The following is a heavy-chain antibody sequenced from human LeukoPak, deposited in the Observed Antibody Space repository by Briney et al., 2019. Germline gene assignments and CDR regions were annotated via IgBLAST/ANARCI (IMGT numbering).Heavy chain of an antibody. CDR1: GFTFSSYG. D-gene: IGHD2-15*01. V-gene: IGHV3-30*18. CDR3: AKTFPDTVMVVTGNRMGFDQ. J-gene: IGHJ4*02. CDR2: ISYDGSNK. Sequence: GGSLRLSCAASGFTFSSYGMHWVRQAPGKGLEWVAVISYDGSNKYYGDSVKGRFTISRDNSKNTLYLQMNSLRAEDTAVYYCAKTFPDTVMVVTGNRMGFDQWGQGTLVTVSS.